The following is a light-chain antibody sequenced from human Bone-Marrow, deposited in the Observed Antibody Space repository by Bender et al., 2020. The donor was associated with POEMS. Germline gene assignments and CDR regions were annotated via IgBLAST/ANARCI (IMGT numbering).Light chain of an antibody. J-gene: IGLJ1*01. V-gene: IGLV1-40*01. Sequence: QSVLTQPPSVSGAPGQRVTISCTGSSSNIGAGYDVHWYQQFPGRAPKLLIYGNTNRPSGVPARFSGSKSGNTASLTISGLQADDEADYYCSSFTASTTYVFGSGTKVTVL. CDR1: SSNIGAGYD. CDR3: SSFTASTTYV. CDR2: GNT.